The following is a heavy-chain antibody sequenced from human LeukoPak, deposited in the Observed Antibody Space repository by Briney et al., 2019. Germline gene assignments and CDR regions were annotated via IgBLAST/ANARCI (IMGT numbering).Heavy chain of an antibody. CDR3: ASYLPGGGDGNWFDP. CDR1: GYTFTSYY. D-gene: IGHD2-21*01. V-gene: IGHV1-46*03. J-gene: IGHJ5*02. CDR2: INPSGGST. Sequence: ASVKVSCKASGYTFTSYYMHWVRQAPGQGLEWMGIINPSGGSTSYAQKFQSRVTMTRDTSTSTVYMELSSLRSEDTAVYYCASYLPGGGDGNWFDPWGQGTLVTVSS.